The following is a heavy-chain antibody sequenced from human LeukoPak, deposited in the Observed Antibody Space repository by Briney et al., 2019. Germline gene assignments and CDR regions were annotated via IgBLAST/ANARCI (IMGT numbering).Heavy chain of an antibody. CDR3: AKDLYSGSYFGAVDY. CDR2: ISWNSGSI. V-gene: IGHV3-9*01. Sequence: GGSLRLSCAASGFTFYDYAMHWVRQAPGKGLEWVSGISWNSGSIGYADSVKGRFTISRDNAKNSLYLQMNSRRAEDTALYYCAKDLYSGSYFGAVDYWGQGTLVTVSS. D-gene: IGHD1-26*01. CDR1: GFTFYDYA. J-gene: IGHJ4*02.